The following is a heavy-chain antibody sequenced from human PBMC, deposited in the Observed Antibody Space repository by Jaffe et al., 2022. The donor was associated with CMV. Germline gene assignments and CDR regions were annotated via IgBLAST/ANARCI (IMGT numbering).Heavy chain of an antibody. V-gene: IGHV1-2*02. CDR2: INPNSGGT. D-gene: IGHD4-17*01. CDR3: ARDSHIDYGDSEYFQH. Sequence: QVQLVQSGAEVKKPGASVKVSCKASGYTFTGYYMHWVRQAPGQGLEWMGWINPNSGGTNYAQKFQGRVTMTRDTSISTAYMELSRLRSDDTAVYYCARDSHIDYGDSEYFQHWGQGTLVTVSS. CDR1: GYTFTGYY. J-gene: IGHJ1*01.